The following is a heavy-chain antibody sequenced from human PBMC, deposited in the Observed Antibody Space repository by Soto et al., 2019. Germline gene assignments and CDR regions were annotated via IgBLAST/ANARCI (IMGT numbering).Heavy chain of an antibody. CDR1: GGSFSGYY. D-gene: IGHD3-22*01. J-gene: IGHJ4*02. CDR3: STTTYDRRTIDY. CDR2: INHSGST. V-gene: IGHV4-34*01. Sequence: SETLSLTCAVYGGSFSGYYWSWIPQPPGKGLEWIGEINHSGSTNYNPSLKSRVTISVDTSKNQFSLKLSSVTAADTAVYYCSTTTYDRRTIDYWGQGTLVTVSS.